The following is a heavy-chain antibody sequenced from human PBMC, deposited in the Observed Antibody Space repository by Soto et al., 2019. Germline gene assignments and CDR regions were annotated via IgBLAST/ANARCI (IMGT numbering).Heavy chain of an antibody. CDR1: GGSISSYY. Sequence: SETLSLTCTVSGGSISSYYWSWIRQPPGKGLEWIRYIYYSGSTNYNPSLKSRVTISEDTSKNQFSQKMSSVTAADTAVYYCARGISGSYSKWFDPWGQGTLVTVSS. CDR3: ARGISGSYSKWFDP. D-gene: IGHD1-26*01. J-gene: IGHJ5*02. CDR2: IYYSGST. V-gene: IGHV4-59*01.